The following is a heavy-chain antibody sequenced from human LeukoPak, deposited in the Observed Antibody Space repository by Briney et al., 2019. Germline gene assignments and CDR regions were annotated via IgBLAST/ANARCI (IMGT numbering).Heavy chain of an antibody. CDR2: IYYSGGT. Sequence: PSETLSLTCTISGGYITNNYWSWIRQPPGKGLEWIGYIYYSGGTNYNPSLKSRVTISVDKSKNQFSLKLSSVTAADTAVYYCASHLTFYGSGSYYLDYWGQGTLVTVSS. D-gene: IGHD3-10*01. CDR1: GGYITNNY. V-gene: IGHV4-59*12. CDR3: ASHLTFYGSGSYYLDY. J-gene: IGHJ4*02.